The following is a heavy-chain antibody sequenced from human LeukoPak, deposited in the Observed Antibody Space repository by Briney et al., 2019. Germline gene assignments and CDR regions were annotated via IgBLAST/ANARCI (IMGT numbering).Heavy chain of an antibody. CDR1: GFTFSSYG. Sequence: GGSLRLSCAASGFTFSSYGMHWVRQAPGKGLEWVAFIRYDGSNKYYADSVKGRFTISRDNSKNTLFVQMNNMTTEDTAVYYCARDGQVVVGGAIGYFYYYMDVWGKGTTVTVSS. CDR3: ARDGQVVVGGAIGYFYYYMDV. CDR2: IRYDGSNK. V-gene: IGHV3-30*02. J-gene: IGHJ6*03. D-gene: IGHD2-2*01.